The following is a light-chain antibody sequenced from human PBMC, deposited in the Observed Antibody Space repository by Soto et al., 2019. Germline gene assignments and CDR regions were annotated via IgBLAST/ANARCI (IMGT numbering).Light chain of an antibody. CDR1: QTISIY. V-gene: IGKV1-39*01. CDR3: QESDSFPYT. CDR2: GAT. J-gene: IGKJ2*01. Sequence: DIRMTQSPSSLPASVGDRVTITCRASQTISIYLNWYQVKPGKAPNLLIYGATRLQTGVPSRFTGSGSGTEFSLTITSLQPEDLATYFCQESDSFPYTFGQGTRLEIK.